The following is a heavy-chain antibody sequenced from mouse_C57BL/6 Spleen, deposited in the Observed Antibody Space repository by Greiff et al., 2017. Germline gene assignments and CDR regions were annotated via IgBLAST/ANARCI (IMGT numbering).Heavy chain of an antibody. D-gene: IGHD3-3*01. Sequence: EVKLVESGEGLVKPGGSLKLSCAASGFTFSSYAMSWVRQTPEKRLERVAYISSGGDYIYYADTVKGRFTISRDNARNTLYLQMSSLKSEDTAMYYCTREGTRGAMDYWGQGTSVTVSS. J-gene: IGHJ4*01. CDR2: ISSGGDYI. CDR1: GFTFSSYA. CDR3: TREGTRGAMDY. V-gene: IGHV5-9-1*02.